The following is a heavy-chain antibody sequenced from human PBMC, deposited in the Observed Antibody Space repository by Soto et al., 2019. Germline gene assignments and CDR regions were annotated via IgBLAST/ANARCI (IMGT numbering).Heavy chain of an antibody. D-gene: IGHD4-17*01. V-gene: IGHV3-23*01. CDR3: AKDRYGDYGGIDY. CDR1: GFTFSTYA. J-gene: IGHJ4*02. CDR2: ITGSGGST. Sequence: EVQLLESGGGLVQPGGSLRLSCAASGFTFSTYAMIWVRQAPGKGLEWVSVITGSGGSTYYADSVKGRFTISRDTSKNTLFLQINSLRAEDTAVYYCAKDRYGDYGGIDYWGQGTMVTVSS.